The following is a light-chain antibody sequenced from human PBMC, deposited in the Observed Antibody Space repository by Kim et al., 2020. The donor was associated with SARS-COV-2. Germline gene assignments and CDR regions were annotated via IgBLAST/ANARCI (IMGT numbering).Light chain of an antibody. Sequence: LSPGERATTSCGGRRSGGNSLAWFQQKPGQAPRLLICETSNRATGIPARFSGSGSGTAFTLTISSLEPEDFAVYYCQQRYNWPLTFGGGTKVDIK. CDR2: ETS. CDR3: QQRYNWPLT. CDR1: RSGGNS. V-gene: IGKV3-11*01. J-gene: IGKJ4*01.